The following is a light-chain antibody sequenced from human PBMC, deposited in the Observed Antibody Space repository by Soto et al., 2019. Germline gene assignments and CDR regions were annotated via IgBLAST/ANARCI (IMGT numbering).Light chain of an antibody. CDR1: QSIGSN. V-gene: IGKV3-15*01. Sequence: EIVMTQSPATLSVSPGERATLSCRASQSIGSNLAWYQQKPGQAPRLLIYAASIRATDFPARFSGSGSGTEFPLTIGGLQSDEYEVYFCQQYNSWPPWTFGHGTKEDIK. CDR2: AAS. J-gene: IGKJ1*01. CDR3: QQYNSWPPWT.